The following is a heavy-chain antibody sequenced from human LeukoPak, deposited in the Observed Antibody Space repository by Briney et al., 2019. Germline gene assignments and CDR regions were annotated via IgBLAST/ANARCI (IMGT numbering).Heavy chain of an antibody. D-gene: IGHD3-10*01. CDR3: ARVMGRYGMSDAFDI. J-gene: IGHJ3*02. CDR1: GFTFSSYE. Sequence: PGGSLRLSCAASGFTFSSYEMNWVRQAPGKGLEWVSYISSSGSTIYYADSVKGRFTISRDNAKNSLYLQMNSLRAEDTAVYYCARVMGRYGMSDAFDIWGQGTMVTVSS. V-gene: IGHV3-48*03. CDR2: ISSSGSTI.